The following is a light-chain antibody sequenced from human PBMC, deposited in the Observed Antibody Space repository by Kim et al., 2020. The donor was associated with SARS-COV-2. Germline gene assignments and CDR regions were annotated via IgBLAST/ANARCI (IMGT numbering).Light chain of an antibody. J-gene: IGKJ1*01. CDR1: QSISSW. CDR3: QQYATFPWT. V-gene: IGKV1-5*01. CDR2: AAS. Sequence: DIQMTQSPSTLSASVGDRVTITCRASQSISSWLAWYQTKPGKAPKLLVYAASSLESGVPSRFSGGGSGTEFTLSITSLQPADFATYYCQQYATFPWTFGRGTKVDIK.